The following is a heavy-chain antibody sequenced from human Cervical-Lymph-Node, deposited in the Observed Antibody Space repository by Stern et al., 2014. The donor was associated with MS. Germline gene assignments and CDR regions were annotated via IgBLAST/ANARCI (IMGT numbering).Heavy chain of an antibody. D-gene: IGHD3-10*01. V-gene: IGHV1-3*01. CDR3: AKWSVGSGSSS. CDR1: GYTFTSYT. CDR2: INVGNGNT. Sequence: QVQLVQSGAEVKKPGASVKVSCKPSGYTFTSYTLHWVRQAPGQRPEWMGWINVGNGNTKYSQKFQDRVSITWDTSTSTTYMGLTSLISEDTAVYFCAKWSVGSGSSSWGQGTLVTVSS. J-gene: IGHJ4*02.